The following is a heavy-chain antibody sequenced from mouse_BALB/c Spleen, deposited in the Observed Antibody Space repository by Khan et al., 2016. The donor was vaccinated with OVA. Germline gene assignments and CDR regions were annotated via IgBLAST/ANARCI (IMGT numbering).Heavy chain of an antibody. V-gene: IGHV3-2*02. D-gene: IGHD1-2*01. J-gene: IGHJ2*01. CDR1: GYSITSGYG. CDR3: VRTARIKY. Sequence: VQLKQSGPGLVKPSQSLSLTCTVTGYSITSGYGWNWIRQFPGNKLEWMGYISYSGSTNYNPSLKSRISITRDKSKNQFFLQLNSVTTEDTATYYCVRTARIKYWGQGTTLTVSS. CDR2: ISYSGST.